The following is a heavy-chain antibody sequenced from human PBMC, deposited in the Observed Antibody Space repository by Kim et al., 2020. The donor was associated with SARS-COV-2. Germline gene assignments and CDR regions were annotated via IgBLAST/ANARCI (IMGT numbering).Heavy chain of an antibody. CDR1: GFTFSSYG. D-gene: IGHD4-17*01. V-gene: IGHV3-33*05. CDR3: ATRTPGDYVV. Sequence: GGSLRLSCAASGFTFSSYGMYWVRQAPGKGLEWVAVISYDGSNKYYADSVKGRFTISRDNSKNTLYLQMNSLRAEDTAVYYCATRTPGDYVVWGQGTLVTVSS. CDR2: ISYDGSNK. J-gene: IGHJ1*01.